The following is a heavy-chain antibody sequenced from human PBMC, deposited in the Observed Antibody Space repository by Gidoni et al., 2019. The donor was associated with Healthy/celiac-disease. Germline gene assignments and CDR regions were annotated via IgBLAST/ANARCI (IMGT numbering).Heavy chain of an antibody. CDR3: AREAFKDY. CDR1: GFTFSSYA. J-gene: IGHJ4*02. V-gene: IGHV3-30*01. Sequence: QVQMVESGGGVVQPGRSLRLSCAASGFTFSSYAMHWVCQATGKGLEWVAVISYDGSNKYYADSVKGRFTISRDNSKNTLYLQMNSLRAEDTAVYYCAREAFKDYWGQGTLVTVSS. CDR2: ISYDGSNK.